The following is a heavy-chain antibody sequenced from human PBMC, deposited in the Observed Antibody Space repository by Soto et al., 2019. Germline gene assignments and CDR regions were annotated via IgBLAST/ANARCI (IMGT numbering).Heavy chain of an antibody. D-gene: IGHD3-22*01. CDR2: ISGSGGST. CDR1: GFTFSSYA. CDR3: AKGTHYYDSSGYYYIDY. V-gene: IGHV3-23*01. J-gene: IGHJ4*02. Sequence: GGSLRLSCAASGFTFSSYAMSWVRQAPGKGLEWVSAISGSGGSTYYADSVKGRFTISRDNSKNTLYLQMNSLRAEDTAVYYCAKGTHYYDSSGYYYIDYWGQGTLVTVSS.